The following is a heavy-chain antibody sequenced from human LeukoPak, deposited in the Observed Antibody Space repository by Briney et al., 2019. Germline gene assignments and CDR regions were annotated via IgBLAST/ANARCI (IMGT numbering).Heavy chain of an antibody. V-gene: IGHV1-2*02. CDR2: INPNSGGT. D-gene: IGHD3-22*01. CDR1: GYTFTGYY. CDR3: ARSRRDYYDSSGYYYNLWYYYYYMDV. J-gene: IGHJ6*03. Sequence: ASVKVSCKASGYTFTGYYMHWVRQAPGQGLEWMGWINPNSGGTNYAQEFQGRVTMTRDTSISTAYMELSRLRSDDTAVYYCARSRRDYYDSSGYYYNLWYYYYYMDVWGKGTTVTISS.